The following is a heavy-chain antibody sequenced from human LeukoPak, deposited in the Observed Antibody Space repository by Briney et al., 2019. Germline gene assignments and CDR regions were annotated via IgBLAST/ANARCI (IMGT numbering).Heavy chain of an antibody. J-gene: IGHJ4*02. CDR2: IFGNGIEK. V-gene: IGHV3-23*01. D-gene: IGHD2-15*01. CDR3: AKDRVPGSFWSVDY. Sequence: GGSLRLSCAVAGINFNPYTMNWVRQAPGKGLEWVSGIFGNGIEKFYADSVRGRFTISRDNSKNTLYLQMNSLRADDTAIYYCAKDRVPGSFWSVDYWGQGTLVIVPS. CDR1: GINFNPYT.